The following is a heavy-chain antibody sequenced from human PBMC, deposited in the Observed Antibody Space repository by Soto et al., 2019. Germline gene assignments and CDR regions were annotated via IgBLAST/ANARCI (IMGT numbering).Heavy chain of an antibody. J-gene: IGHJ6*02. CDR1: GFTFSSYE. Sequence: GGSLRLSCAASGFTFSSYEMNWVRQAPGKGLEWVSYISSSGSTIYYADSVKGRFTISRDNAKNSLYLQMDSLRAEDTAVYYCARGSVDGMDVWGQGTTVTAP. CDR3: ARGSVDGMDV. V-gene: IGHV3-48*03. CDR2: ISSSGSTI.